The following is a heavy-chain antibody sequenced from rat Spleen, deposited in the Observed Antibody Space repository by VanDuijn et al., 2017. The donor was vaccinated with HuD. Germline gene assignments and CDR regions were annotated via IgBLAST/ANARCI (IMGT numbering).Heavy chain of an antibody. Sequence: EVQLVESGGDLVQPGRAIKLSCAASGFTFNDHFMAWVRQAPTKGLEWVATISSDGSTTYYRDSVKGRFTISRDNAKSTLYLQMDSLRSEDTASYYCARHGYTRYYFDYWGQGVMVTVSS. CDR1: GFTFNDHF. CDR2: ISSDGSTT. D-gene: IGHD1-4*01. V-gene: IGHV5-22*01. CDR3: ARHGYTRYYFDY. J-gene: IGHJ2*01.